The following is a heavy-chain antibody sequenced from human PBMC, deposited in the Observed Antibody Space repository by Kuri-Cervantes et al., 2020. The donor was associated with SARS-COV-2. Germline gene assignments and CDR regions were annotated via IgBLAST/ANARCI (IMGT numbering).Heavy chain of an antibody. Sequence: GGSLRLSCAASGFTFSDYYMSWIRQAPGKGLEWVSYISSSGSTIYYADSVKGRFTISRDNSKNTLYLQMNSLRAEDTAVYYCTGGIFGIFIRDWGQGILVTVSS. CDR1: GFTFSDYY. V-gene: IGHV3-11*01. CDR3: TGGIFGIFIRD. CDR2: ISSSGSTI. D-gene: IGHD3-3*01. J-gene: IGHJ4*01.